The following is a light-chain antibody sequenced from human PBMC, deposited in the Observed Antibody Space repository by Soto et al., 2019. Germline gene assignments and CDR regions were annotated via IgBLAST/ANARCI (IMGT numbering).Light chain of an antibody. V-gene: IGKV3-11*01. CDR2: DAS. Sequence: EVVLTQSPGTLSLSPWERATLSCRASQSVSSYLAWYQQKPGQAPRLLIYDASNRATGIPARFSGSGSGTDFTLTISSLEPEDFAVYYCQQRSNWPITFGQGTRLEI. CDR1: QSVSSY. CDR3: QQRSNWPIT. J-gene: IGKJ5*01.